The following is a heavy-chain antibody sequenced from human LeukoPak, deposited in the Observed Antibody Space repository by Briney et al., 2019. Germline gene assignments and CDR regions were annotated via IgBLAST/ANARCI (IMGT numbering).Heavy chain of an antibody. CDR1: GVSINSFY. CDR3: ARTVHYSSGWSPTYYFDY. V-gene: IGHV4-59*01. CDR2: IYDSGST. J-gene: IGHJ4*02. Sequence: SETLSLTCTVSGVSINSFYWSWIRQPPGKGLEWIGYIYDSGSTNYKPSLKSRVTMSVDTSMNQLSLKLSFVTAADTAVYYCARTVHYSSGWSPTYYFDYWGQGTPVTVSS. D-gene: IGHD6-19*01.